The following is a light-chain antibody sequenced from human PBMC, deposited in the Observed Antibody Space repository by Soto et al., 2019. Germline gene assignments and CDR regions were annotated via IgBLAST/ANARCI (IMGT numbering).Light chain of an antibody. Sequence: DIQMTQSPSTLSASVGDRVTITCRASQSISSWLAWYQQKPGKAPKLLIYKTSNLESGVPSRFSGSGSGTEFYLTIISLEPDDFATYYCQQYKSFSLTFGGGTRVEVK. CDR3: QQYKSFSLT. CDR1: QSISSW. V-gene: IGKV1-5*03. CDR2: KTS. J-gene: IGKJ4*01.